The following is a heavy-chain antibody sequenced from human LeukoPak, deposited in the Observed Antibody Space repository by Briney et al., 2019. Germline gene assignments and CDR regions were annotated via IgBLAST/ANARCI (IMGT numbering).Heavy chain of an antibody. D-gene: IGHD4-17*01. CDR3: AKGYKGTTVTLWFDP. CDR1: GFTFSSYA. V-gene: IGHV3-23*01. J-gene: IGHJ5*02. CDR2: ISGSGGST. Sequence: GGSLRLSCAASGFTFSSYAMSWVRQAPGKGLEWVSAISGSGGSTYYADSVKGRFTISRDNSENTLYPQMNSLRAEDTAVYYCAKGYKGTTVTLWFDPWGQGTLVTVSS.